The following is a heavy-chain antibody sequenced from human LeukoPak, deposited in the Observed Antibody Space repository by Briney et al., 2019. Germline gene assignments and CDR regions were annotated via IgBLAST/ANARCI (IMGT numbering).Heavy chain of an antibody. D-gene: IGHD1-26*01. Sequence: ASVCVSCTPSGYTFTSYNMHCGRQTPGQGLERVGIINPSGGSKSYAQKFQGRVTMTRYTSTSTVYMELSSLRSEDTAVYYCARGFKWEPKAFDIWGQGTMVTVSS. CDR1: GYTFTSYN. CDR2: INPSGGSK. CDR3: ARGFKWEPKAFDI. J-gene: IGHJ3*02. V-gene: IGHV1-46*01.